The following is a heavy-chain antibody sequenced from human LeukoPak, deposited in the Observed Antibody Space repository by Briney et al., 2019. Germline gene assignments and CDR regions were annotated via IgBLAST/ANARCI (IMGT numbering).Heavy chain of an antibody. CDR2: LSNSGST. V-gene: IGHV4-39*01. D-gene: IGHD3-10*01. CDR1: GGSLSSRSHY. Sequence: PSETLSLTCTVSGGSLSSRSHYWGWIRQPPGQGLEWIGSLSNSGSTYYNPSLKSRVTISVDTSKNEFSLKLSSVTAADTAVYYCARGVWSAAPADYWGQGTLVTVSS. CDR3: ARGVWSAAPADY. J-gene: IGHJ4*02.